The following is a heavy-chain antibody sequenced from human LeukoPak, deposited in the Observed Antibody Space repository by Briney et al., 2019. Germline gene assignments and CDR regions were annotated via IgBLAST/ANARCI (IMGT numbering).Heavy chain of an antibody. D-gene: IGHD3-10*01. J-gene: IGHJ4*02. Sequence: GGSLRLSCAASGFTFSSYSMNWVRQAPGKGLEWVSSISSSSSYIYYADSVKGRFNISRDNAKNSLYLQMNSLRAEDTAVYYCAREGVYYYGSGSFYFDYWGQGTLVTVSS. CDR2: ISSSSSYI. CDR3: AREGVYYYGSGSFYFDY. V-gene: IGHV3-21*01. CDR1: GFTFSSYS.